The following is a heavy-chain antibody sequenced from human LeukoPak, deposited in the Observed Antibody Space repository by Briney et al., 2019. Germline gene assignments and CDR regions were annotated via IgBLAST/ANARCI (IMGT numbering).Heavy chain of an antibody. CDR3: ARHLQNGSGWYGVVDY. D-gene: IGHD6-19*01. J-gene: IGHJ4*02. V-gene: IGHV4-39*01. Sequence: PSETLSLTCTVSGGSISSSSYYWGWIRQPPGKGLEWIGSISYSGSTYYNPSLRSRVTISVDPSKNQFPLKLNSVTAADTAVYYCARHLQNGSGWYGVVDYWGQGTLVTVSS. CDR1: GGSISSSSYY. CDR2: ISYSGST.